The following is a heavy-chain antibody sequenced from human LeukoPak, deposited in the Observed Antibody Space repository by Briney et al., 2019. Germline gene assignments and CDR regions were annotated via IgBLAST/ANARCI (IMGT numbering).Heavy chain of an antibody. V-gene: IGHV4-61*05. Sequence: KPSETLSLTCTVSGXSISSSSYYWSWIRQPPGKGLEWIGYIYYSGSTNYNPSLKSRVTISVDTSKNQFSLKLSSVTAADTAVYYCARHGVLGGAYCSGGSCYLGAPFDYWGQGTLVTVSS. CDR2: IYYSGST. D-gene: IGHD2-15*01. J-gene: IGHJ4*02. CDR1: GXSISSSSYY. CDR3: ARHGVLGGAYCSGGSCYLGAPFDY.